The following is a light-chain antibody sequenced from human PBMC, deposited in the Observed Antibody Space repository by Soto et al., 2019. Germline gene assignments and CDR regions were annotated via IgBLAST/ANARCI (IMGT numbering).Light chain of an antibody. J-gene: IGKJ4*01. Sequence: IVLTQSPGTLSLTPRERATLSCRASQSVSSSYLAWYQQKPGQAPRLLIYGASSRATGIPDRFSGSGSGTDFTLTISRLEPEDFAVYYCQQYGSSPFTFGGGTKVDIK. CDR2: GAS. CDR1: QSVSSSY. V-gene: IGKV3-20*01. CDR3: QQYGSSPFT.